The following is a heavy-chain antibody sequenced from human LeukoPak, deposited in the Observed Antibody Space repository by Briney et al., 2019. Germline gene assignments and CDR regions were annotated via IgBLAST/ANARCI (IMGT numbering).Heavy chain of an antibody. CDR1: GDSISSYY. CDR2: IPTSGTT. CDR3: ARGRETYYYYYYMDV. V-gene: IGHV4-4*07. J-gene: IGHJ6*03. Sequence: SETLSLTCTVSGDSISSYYWSWIRQPAGKGLEWIGRIPTSGTTNYIPSLKSRVTMSVDTSKNQFSLKLSSVTAADTAVYFCARGRETYYYYYYMDVWGKGTTVTVSS.